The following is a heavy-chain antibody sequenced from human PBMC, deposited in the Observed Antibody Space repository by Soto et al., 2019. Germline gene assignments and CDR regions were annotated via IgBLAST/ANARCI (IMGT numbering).Heavy chain of an antibody. CDR3: ARETQGGPLVRTIHFDY. CDR2: INVYNGDI. V-gene: IGHV1-18*04. CDR1: GYTFIDNG. Sequence: QIQLLQSGPEVKKPGASVKVSCKSSGYTFIDNGISWVRQAPGQGLEWMGWINVYNGDINYAQKFQGRVTITSDTSTSTAYRELRILRSDDSAVYYCARETQGGPLVRTIHFDYLGQGTPLTVSS. D-gene: IGHD1-1*01. J-gene: IGHJ4*02.